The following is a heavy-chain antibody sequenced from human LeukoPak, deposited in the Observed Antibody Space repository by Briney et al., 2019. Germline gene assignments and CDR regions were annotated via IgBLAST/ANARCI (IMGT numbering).Heavy chain of an antibody. D-gene: IGHD2-15*01. CDR2: IYSRGDT. V-gene: IGHV3-66*01. J-gene: IGHJ4*02. CDR1: EFIVSINY. CDR3: ARGVGKAYFDY. Sequence: GGSLRLSCAASEFIVSINYMTWVRQAPGKGLEWVSLIYSRGDTKYADSVKGRFTISRDNSKNTLYLQMSSLRTEDTAVYYCARGVGKAYFDYWGQGTLVTVSS.